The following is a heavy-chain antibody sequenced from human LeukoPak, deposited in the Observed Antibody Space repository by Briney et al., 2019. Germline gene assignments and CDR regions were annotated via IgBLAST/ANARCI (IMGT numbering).Heavy chain of an antibody. J-gene: IGHJ6*03. Sequence: PGGSLRLPCAASGFTFSSYSMNWVRQAPGKGLEWVSHISSSSSTIYYADSVKGRFTISRDNAKNSLYLQMNSLRADDTALYYCAKGPKPGAISMVRGVRSSYYYMDVWGKGTTVTISS. CDR3: AKGPKPGAISMVRGVRSSYYYMDV. CDR2: ISSSSSTI. D-gene: IGHD3-10*01. CDR1: GFTFSSYS. V-gene: IGHV3-48*01.